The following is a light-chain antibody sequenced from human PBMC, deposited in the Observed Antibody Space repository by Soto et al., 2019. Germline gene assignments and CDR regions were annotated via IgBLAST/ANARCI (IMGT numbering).Light chain of an antibody. J-gene: IGKJ1*01. CDR1: QSVSSY. Sequence: EIVLTQSPATLPLSPGEGATLSCRASQSVSSYLAWYQQKPGQAPRLLIYDASNRATGIPARFSGSGSGTDFTLTISSLEPEDFAVYYCQQRSNWPVTFGLGTKVDIK. CDR2: DAS. CDR3: QQRSNWPVT. V-gene: IGKV3-11*01.